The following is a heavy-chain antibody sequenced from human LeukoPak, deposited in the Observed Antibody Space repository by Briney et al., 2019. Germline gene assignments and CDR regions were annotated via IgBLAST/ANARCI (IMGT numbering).Heavy chain of an antibody. V-gene: IGHV1-2*02. CDR2: INPNSGGT. J-gene: IGHJ4*02. CDR1: GYTFTGYY. D-gene: IGHD3-22*01. Sequence: GASVKVSCKASGYTFTGYYMHWVRQAPGQGLEWMGWINPNSGGTNYAQKFQGRVTMTRDTSISTAYMELSSLRSDDTAVYYCARDRGYYDSSGYYYGGDFDYWGQGTLVTVSS. CDR3: ARDRGYYDSSGYYYGGDFDY.